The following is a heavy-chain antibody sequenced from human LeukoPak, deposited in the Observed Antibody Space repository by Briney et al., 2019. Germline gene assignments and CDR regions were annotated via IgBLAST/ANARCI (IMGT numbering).Heavy chain of an antibody. Sequence: SETLSLTCTVSGGSISSYYWSWIRQPSGKGLEWVGYIYNSGSTNYNPSLKSRVTISVDTSKNQFSLKMSSVTAADTAVYYCARVQYCSTTSCPIDPWGQGTLVTVSS. CDR3: ARVQYCSTTSCPIDP. CDR1: GGSISSYY. D-gene: IGHD2-2*01. V-gene: IGHV4-59*01. J-gene: IGHJ5*02. CDR2: IYNSGST.